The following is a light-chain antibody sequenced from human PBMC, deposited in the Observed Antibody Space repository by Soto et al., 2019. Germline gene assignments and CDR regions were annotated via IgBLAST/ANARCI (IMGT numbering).Light chain of an antibody. J-gene: IGLJ3*02. CDR2: GNN. CDR3: ASWDDSLKGWV. Sequence: QSVLTQPPSVSGTPGLSVTISCSGSKSNIGSNTVNWYQQVPGTAPKLFISGNNQRPSGVPERFSGSKSGTSASLAISGLQSEDEADYYCASWDDSLKGWVFGGGTKLTVL. V-gene: IGLV1-44*01. CDR1: KSNIGSNT.